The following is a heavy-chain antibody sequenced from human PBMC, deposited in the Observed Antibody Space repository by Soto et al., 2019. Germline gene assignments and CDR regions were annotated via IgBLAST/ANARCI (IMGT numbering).Heavy chain of an antibody. V-gene: IGHV3-66*01. CDR2: IYSGGST. CDR3: ARCDGSATYCFFFAY. D-gene: IGHD3-10*01. CDR1: GFTVSNSY. Sequence: EVQLVESGGGLVQSGGSLTLSCAASGFTVSNSYMSWVRQAPGKGLEWVSAIYSGGSTYYADSVKGRFTISRDNSRNTLYLQMNSLRGEDTAVYFCARCDGSATYCFFFAYWGQGTPVTVSS. J-gene: IGHJ4*02.